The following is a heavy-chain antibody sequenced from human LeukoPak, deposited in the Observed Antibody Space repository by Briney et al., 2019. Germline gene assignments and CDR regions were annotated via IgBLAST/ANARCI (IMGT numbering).Heavy chain of an antibody. V-gene: IGHV4-61*02. J-gene: IGHJ4*02. CDR3: AREGGSFDY. D-gene: IGHD3-16*01. CDR1: GGSISSGSYY. Sequence: SQTLSLTCTVSGGSISSGSYYWSWIRQPAGKGLEWIGRIYTSGSTNYNPSLKSRVTISVDTSKNQFSLKLSSVTAADTAVYYCAREGGSFDYWGQGTLVTVSS. CDR2: IYTSGST.